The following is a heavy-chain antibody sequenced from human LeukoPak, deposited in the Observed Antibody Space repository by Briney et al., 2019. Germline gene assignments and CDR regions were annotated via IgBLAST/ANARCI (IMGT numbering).Heavy chain of an antibody. CDR3: AKGRYHDSGGYPIDY. D-gene: IGHD3-22*01. CDR2: ISSSSSYI. CDR1: GFTFSTYS. J-gene: IGHJ4*02. V-gene: IGHV3-21*06. Sequence: GGSLRLSCAASGFTFSTYSMNWVRQAPGKGLEWVSSISSSSSYIYYADSVKGRFTISRDNAKNTVYLQMISLRPEDTAVYYCAKGRYHDSGGYPIDYWGQGALVTVSS.